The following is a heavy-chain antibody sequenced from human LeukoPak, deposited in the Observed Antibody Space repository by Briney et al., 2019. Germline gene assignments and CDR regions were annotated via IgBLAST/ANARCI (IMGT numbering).Heavy chain of an antibody. CDR3: ARVHHNTAMVDIDY. CDR1: GLTFSSYE. J-gene: IGHJ4*02. CDR2: ITSSAGTI. Sequence: GGSLRLSCAASGLTFSSYEMHWVRQAPGKGLEWISYITSSAGTIYYADSVKGRFTISRDNAKSSLYLQMNSLRAEDTAVYYCARVHHNTAMVDIDYWGQGTLVTVSS. D-gene: IGHD5-18*01. V-gene: IGHV3-48*03.